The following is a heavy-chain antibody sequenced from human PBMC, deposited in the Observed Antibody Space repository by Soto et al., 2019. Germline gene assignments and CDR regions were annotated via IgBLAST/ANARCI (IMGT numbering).Heavy chain of an antibody. CDR2: INAGNGNT. Sequence: GASVKVSCKASGYTFTSYAMHWVRQAPGQRLEWMGWINAGNGNTKYSQKFQGRVTITRDTSASTAYMELSSLRSEDTAVYYCARDRFYYYYGSGSYSTAFDIWGQGTMVTVSS. CDR1: GYTFTSYA. V-gene: IGHV1-3*01. D-gene: IGHD3-10*01. CDR3: ARDRFYYYYGSGSYSTAFDI. J-gene: IGHJ3*02.